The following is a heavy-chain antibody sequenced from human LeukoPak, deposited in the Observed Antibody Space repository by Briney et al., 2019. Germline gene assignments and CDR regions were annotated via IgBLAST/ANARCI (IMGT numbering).Heavy chain of an antibody. V-gene: IGHV3-23*01. D-gene: IGHD2-2*02. Sequence: GGSLRLSCAASGFAFSNYAMSWVRQAPGKGLEWVSAISGSGGSTYYADSVKGRFTISRDNSKNTLYLQMNSLRAEDTAVYYCAKNREVVVVPAAIGYWGQGTLVTVSS. CDR3: AKNREVVVVPAAIGY. CDR2: ISGSGGST. CDR1: GFAFSNYA. J-gene: IGHJ4*02.